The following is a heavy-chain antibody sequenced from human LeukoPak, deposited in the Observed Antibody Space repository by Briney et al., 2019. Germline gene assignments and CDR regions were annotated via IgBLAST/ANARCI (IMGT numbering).Heavy chain of an antibody. D-gene: IGHD4-23*01. CDR2: INAGNGNT. Sequence: GASVKVSCKASGYTFTSYAMHWVRQAPGQRLEWMGWINAGNGNTKYSQKFQGRVTITADESTSTAYMELSSPRSEDTAVYYCARVGTTVVYNWFDPWGQGTLVTVSS. J-gene: IGHJ5*02. CDR3: ARVGTTVVYNWFDP. CDR1: GYTFTSYA. V-gene: IGHV1-3*01.